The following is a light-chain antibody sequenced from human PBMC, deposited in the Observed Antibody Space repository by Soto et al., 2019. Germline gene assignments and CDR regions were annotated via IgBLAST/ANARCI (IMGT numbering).Light chain of an antibody. CDR3: SSYTSSITLV. CDR1: SSNIGSNT. J-gene: IGLJ3*02. CDR2: SSD. Sequence: QSVLTQPPSASGTPGQRVTISCSGSSSNIGSNTVNWYQQLPGTAPKLLIYSSDQRPSGVPDRFSGSKSGTSASLAISGLQSEDESDYYCSSYTSSITLVFGGGTKLTVL. V-gene: IGLV1-44*01.